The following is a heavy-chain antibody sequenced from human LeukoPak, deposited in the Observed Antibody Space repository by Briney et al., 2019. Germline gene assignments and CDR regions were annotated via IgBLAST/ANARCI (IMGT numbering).Heavy chain of an antibody. Sequence: SETLSLTCAVSGGSISSSNWWSWVRQPPGKGLEWIGEIYHSGSTNYNPSLKSRVTISVDTSKNQFSLKLSSVTAADTAVYYCAREDPRDPVLLWFGGHGGAFDIWGQGTMVTVSS. D-gene: IGHD3-10*01. CDR3: AREDPRDPVLLWFGGHGGAFDI. V-gene: IGHV4-4*02. J-gene: IGHJ3*02. CDR1: GGSISSSNW. CDR2: IYHSGST.